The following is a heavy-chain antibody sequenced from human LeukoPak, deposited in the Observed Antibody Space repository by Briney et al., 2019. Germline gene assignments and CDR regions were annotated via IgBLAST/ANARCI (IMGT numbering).Heavy chain of an antibody. Sequence: PGGSLRLSCAASGFTFSNYAMRWVRQAPGKGLEWVSGISGSGDSTYYADSVKGRFTISRDNSKNTLYLQMNSLRAEDTAVYYCAKGLRGYRNFDYWGQGTQVTVSS. D-gene: IGHD5-12*01. V-gene: IGHV3-23*01. J-gene: IGHJ4*02. CDR2: ISGSGDST. CDR3: AKGLRGYRNFDY. CDR1: GFTFSNYA.